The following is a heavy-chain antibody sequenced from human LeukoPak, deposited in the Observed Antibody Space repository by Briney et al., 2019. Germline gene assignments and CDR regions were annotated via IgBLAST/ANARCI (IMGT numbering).Heavy chain of an antibody. CDR1: GFTFSSYG. Sequence: GGSLRLSCAASGFTFSSYGMHWVRQAPGKGLEWVAFIRSDGSDEYYADSVKGRFTIYRDNSKNTLYLQMSSLKAEDTAVYYCAKDRGGFGEYSDYWGQGTLVTVSS. J-gene: IGHJ4*02. D-gene: IGHD3-10*01. V-gene: IGHV3-30*02. CDR2: IRSDGSDE. CDR3: AKDRGGFGEYSDY.